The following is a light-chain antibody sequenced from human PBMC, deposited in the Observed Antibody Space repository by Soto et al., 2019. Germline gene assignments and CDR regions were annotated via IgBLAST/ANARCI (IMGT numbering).Light chain of an antibody. CDR2: DAS. CDR3: QQTYSTPRT. J-gene: IGKJ1*01. Sequence: DMQMTQSPSTLSASLGDRFIITXLASQRISGWFALYQQKPGKAPKLLISDASTLESGVPSRFSGSGSGAEFTLSISSLQPEDFATYYCQQTYSTPRTFGQGTKVDIK. CDR1: QRISGW. V-gene: IGKV1-5*01.